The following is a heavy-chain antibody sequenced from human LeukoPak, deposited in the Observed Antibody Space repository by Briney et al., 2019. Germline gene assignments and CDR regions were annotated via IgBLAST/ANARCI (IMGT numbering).Heavy chain of an antibody. J-gene: IGHJ4*02. CDR1: GALISSGGYY. CDR3: ARNNGVDFDY. V-gene: IGHV4-31*03. D-gene: IGHD2-8*01. Sequence: SETLSLTCTVSGALISSGGYYWSWIRQHPGKGLEWIGYIGDSGRTYYNPPLKSRITISVDTSKNHFSLNLNSVTAADTAVYFCARNNGVDFDYWGQGTLVTVSS. CDR2: IGDSGRT.